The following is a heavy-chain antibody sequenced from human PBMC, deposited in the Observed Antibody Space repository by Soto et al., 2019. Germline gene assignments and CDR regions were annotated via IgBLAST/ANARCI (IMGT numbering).Heavy chain of an antibody. J-gene: IGHJ4*02. CDR2: IYGGDTT. V-gene: IGHV3-66*01. CDR3: ARVIVRTSYSDRSGYYFKY. CDR1: GCNGRNID. D-gene: IGHD3-22*01. Sequence: AVSGCNGRNIDRSWVRKTQGKALECVSVIYGGDTTYYADSVKGRFTVSRDDSKNTLYLQMNTLRPEDTAIYYCARVIVRTSYSDRSGYYFKYWGQGTLVTVSS.